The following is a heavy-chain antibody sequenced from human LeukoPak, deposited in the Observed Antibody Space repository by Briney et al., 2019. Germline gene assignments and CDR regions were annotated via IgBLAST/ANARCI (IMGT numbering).Heavy chain of an antibody. CDR2: IRSKANSYET. CDR3: TVTTVTTDY. V-gene: IGHV3-73*01. Sequence: GGSLRLSCAASGFTFSVSAMHWVREACGKGLEWVARIRSKANSYETAYAASVKGRFTISRDDSKNTAYLQMNSLKTEDTAVYYCTVTTVTTDYWGQGTLVTVSS. CDR1: GFTFSVSA. J-gene: IGHJ4*02. D-gene: IGHD4-11*01.